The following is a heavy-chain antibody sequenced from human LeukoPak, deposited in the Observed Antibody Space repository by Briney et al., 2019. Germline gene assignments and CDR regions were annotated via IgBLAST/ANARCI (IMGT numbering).Heavy chain of an antibody. CDR2: ISGSGGST. D-gene: IGHD3-3*01. Sequence: GGSLRLSCAASGFTFSSYAMSWVRQAPGKGLEWVSAISGSGGSTYYADSVKGRFTISRDNSKNTLYLQMNSLRAKDTAVYYCAKDRGGGYYDFWSGSQWAFDYWGQGTLVTVSS. V-gene: IGHV3-23*01. J-gene: IGHJ4*02. CDR3: AKDRGGGYYDFWSGSQWAFDY. CDR1: GFTFSSYA.